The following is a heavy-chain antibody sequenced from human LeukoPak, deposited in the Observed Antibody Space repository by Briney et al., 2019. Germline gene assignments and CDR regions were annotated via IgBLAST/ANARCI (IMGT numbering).Heavy chain of an antibody. CDR3: ASQSPSLVLKDY. Sequence: SETLSLTCTVSGGSISSSSYYWGWIRQPPWKGLEWIGSIYYSGSTYYNPSLKSRVTISVDTSKNQFSLKLSSVTAADTAVYYCASQSPSLVLKDYWGQGTLVTVSS. D-gene: IGHD3-9*01. J-gene: IGHJ4*02. CDR1: GGSISSSSYY. V-gene: IGHV4-39*01. CDR2: IYYSGST.